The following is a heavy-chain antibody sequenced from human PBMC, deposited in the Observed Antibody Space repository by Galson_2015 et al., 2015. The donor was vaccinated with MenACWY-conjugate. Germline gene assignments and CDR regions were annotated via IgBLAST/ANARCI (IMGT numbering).Heavy chain of an antibody. Sequence: SLRLSCAASGFTFSSYWMHWVRQAPGKGLVWASRVNSDGSGTGYADSVKGRFTISRDNAKTMLFLQMNSLKVEDTAVYYCARSYVPGSDRKNYYMDVWGRGTTVTVSS. V-gene: IGHV3-74*01. J-gene: IGHJ6*03. CDR1: GFTFSSYW. CDR3: ARSYVPGSDRKNYYMDV. D-gene: IGHD3-16*01. CDR2: VNSDGSGT.